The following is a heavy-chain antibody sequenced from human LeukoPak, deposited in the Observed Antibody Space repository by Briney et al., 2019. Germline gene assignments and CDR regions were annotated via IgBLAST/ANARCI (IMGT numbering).Heavy chain of an antibody. J-gene: IGHJ4*02. V-gene: IGHV4-59*01. CDR1: GGSISSYY. CDR2: IYYSGST. Sequence: SETLSLTCTVSGGSISSYYWSWIRQPPGKGLEWIGYIYYSGSTKYNPSLKSRVTISVDTSKNQFSLKLRSVTAADTAVYYCARAIGYGYSDYWGQGTLVTVSS. D-gene: IGHD5-18*01. CDR3: ARAIGYGYSDY.